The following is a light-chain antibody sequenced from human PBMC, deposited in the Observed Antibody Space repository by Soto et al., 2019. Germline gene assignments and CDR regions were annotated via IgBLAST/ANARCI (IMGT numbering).Light chain of an antibody. V-gene: IGKV1-5*03. J-gene: IGKJ1*01. Sequence: DIQMTQSPPTLSASVGDRVTITCRASQGISTWLAWYQQKPGKAPKLLIYRASSLESGVPSRFSGSGSGTAFTRTINSLQPDYFSTYYCQQYTENWTFGHGTKVEIK. CDR3: QQYTENWT. CDR1: QGISTW. CDR2: RAS.